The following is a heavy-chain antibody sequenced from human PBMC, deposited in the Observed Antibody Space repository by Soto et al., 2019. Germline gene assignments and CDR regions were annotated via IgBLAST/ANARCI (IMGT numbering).Heavy chain of an antibody. CDR1: GGSISSGDYY. J-gene: IGHJ4*02. V-gene: IGHV4-30-4*01. D-gene: IGHD3-22*01. Sequence: PSETLSLTCTVSGGSISSGDYYWSWIRQPPGKGLEWIGYIYYSGSTYYNPSLKSRVTISVDTSKNQFSLKLSSVTAADTAAYYCARVERPEDSSGYYLNYWGQGTLVTVSS. CDR2: IYYSGST. CDR3: ARVERPEDSSGYYLNY.